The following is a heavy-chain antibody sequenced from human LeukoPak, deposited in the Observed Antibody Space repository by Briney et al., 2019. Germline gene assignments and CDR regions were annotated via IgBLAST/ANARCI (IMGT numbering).Heavy chain of an antibody. J-gene: IGHJ5*01. CDR1: GYSFTSYW. V-gene: IGHV5-51*01. CDR2: IYPGDSDT. CDR3: ARVGFTGTWNRGWFDS. Sequence: LGESLKISCKGSGYSFTSYWIGWVRQMPGKGLEWMGIIYPGDSDTRYSPSFQGQVTISADKSISTAYLQWSSLEASDAAIYYCARVGFTGTWNRGWFDSWGQGTLVTVSS. D-gene: IGHD1/OR15-1a*01.